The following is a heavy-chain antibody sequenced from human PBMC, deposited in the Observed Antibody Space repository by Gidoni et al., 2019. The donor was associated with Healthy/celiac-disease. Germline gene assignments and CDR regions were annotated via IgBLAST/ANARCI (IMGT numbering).Heavy chain of an antibody. J-gene: IGHJ4*02. CDR3: ASSSGYYY. Sequence: QVQLQQWGAGMLKPSATLSLTCAVYGGSFSGYYWSWIRQPPGKGREWIGEINHRGSTNYNPSLKSRVTISVDTSKNEFSRKLSSVTGAGTAVYYCASSSGYYYWGQGTLVTVSS. CDR1: GGSFSGYY. D-gene: IGHD3-22*01. CDR2: INHRGST. V-gene: IGHV4-34*01.